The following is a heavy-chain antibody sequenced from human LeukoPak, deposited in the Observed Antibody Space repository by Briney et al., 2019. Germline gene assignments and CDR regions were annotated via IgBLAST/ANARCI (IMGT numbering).Heavy chain of an antibody. Sequence: GASVKVSCKASGYTFTSYGISWVRQAPGQGLEWMGWISAYNGNTNYAQKFQGRVTMTRDTSISTAYMELSRLRSDDTAVYYCARGYCTNGVCYLVFDYWGQGTLVTVSS. CDR1: GYTFTSYG. V-gene: IGHV1-18*01. CDR2: ISAYNGNT. D-gene: IGHD2-8*01. J-gene: IGHJ4*02. CDR3: ARGYCTNGVCYLVFDY.